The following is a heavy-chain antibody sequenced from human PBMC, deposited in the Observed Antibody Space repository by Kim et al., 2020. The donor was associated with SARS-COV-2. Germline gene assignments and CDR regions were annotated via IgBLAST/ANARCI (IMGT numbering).Heavy chain of an antibody. CDR1: GFTFSSYG. Sequence: GGSLRLSCAASGFTFSSYGMHWVRQAPGKGLEWVAVISYDGSNKYYADSVKGRFTISRDNSKNTLYLQMNSLRAEDTAVYYCAKDLWPSMEGWFDPWGQGTLVTVSS. CDR2: ISYDGSNK. D-gene: IGHD3-10*01. CDR3: AKDLWPSMEGWFDP. V-gene: IGHV3-30*18. J-gene: IGHJ5*02.